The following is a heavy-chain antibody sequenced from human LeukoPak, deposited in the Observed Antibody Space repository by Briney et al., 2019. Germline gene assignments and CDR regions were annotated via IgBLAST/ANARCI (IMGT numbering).Heavy chain of an antibody. CDR3: AGRVGYSSSWYGIDY. D-gene: IGHD6-13*01. CDR2: IIAIFGTA. J-gene: IGHJ4*02. CDR1: GGTFSSYA. Sequence: PVKLWRTPSGGTFSSYAISWVRQAPGQGLEWMGGIIAIFGTANYAQKFQGRVRITADESTSTAYMELSSLRSEDTAVYYCAGRVGYSSSWYGIDYWGQGTLVTVSS. V-gene: IGHV1-69*13.